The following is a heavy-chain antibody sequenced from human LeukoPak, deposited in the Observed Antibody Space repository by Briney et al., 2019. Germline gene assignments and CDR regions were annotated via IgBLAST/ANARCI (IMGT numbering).Heavy chain of an antibody. Sequence: PGGSLRLSCAASGFTFSSYGMNWVRRAPGKGLEWISYMNSDSSTIYHADSVRGRFTISRDNAKNSLFLQMNSLRDEDTAVYYCARLKSSVGWYKVYYYYGMDVWGQGTTVTVSS. CDR2: MNSDSSTI. D-gene: IGHD6-19*01. J-gene: IGHJ6*02. V-gene: IGHV3-48*02. CDR1: GFTFSSYG. CDR3: ARLKSSVGWYKVYYYYGMDV.